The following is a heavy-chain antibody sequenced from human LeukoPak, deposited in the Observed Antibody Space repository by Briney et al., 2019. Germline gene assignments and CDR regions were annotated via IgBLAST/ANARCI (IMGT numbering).Heavy chain of an antibody. Sequence: ASVKVSCKASGYTFTSYGISWVRQAPGQGLEWMGWISAYNGNTNYAQKLQGRVTMTTDTSTSTAYMELRSLRSDDTAVYYCARDRPYCSGGSCYYYGMDVWGQGTTVTVSS. J-gene: IGHJ6*02. CDR1: GYTFTSYG. CDR3: ARDRPYCSGGSCYYYGMDV. D-gene: IGHD2-15*01. CDR2: ISAYNGNT. V-gene: IGHV1-18*01.